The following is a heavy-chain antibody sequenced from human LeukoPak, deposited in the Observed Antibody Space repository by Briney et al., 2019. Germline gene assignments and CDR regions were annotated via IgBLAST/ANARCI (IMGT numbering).Heavy chain of an antibody. CDR2: IYHTVTT. J-gene: IGHJ3*02. V-gene: IGHV4-31*03. D-gene: IGHD3-3*01. Sequence: SQTLSLTCSVSLDSINSGGYYCSSIRQYPGKGLEWIGYIYHTVTTYYNPSLGSRATLSLDTSKNQFSLKVNFVTAADTAVYYCVRDRWSVGAFDIWGQGTMVTVSS. CDR1: LDSINSGGYY. CDR3: VRDRWSVGAFDI.